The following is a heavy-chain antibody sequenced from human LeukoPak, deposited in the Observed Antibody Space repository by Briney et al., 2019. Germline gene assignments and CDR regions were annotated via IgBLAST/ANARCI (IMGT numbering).Heavy chain of an antibody. D-gene: IGHD3-10*01. CDR3: ARDGWFGELENLYYYYYMDV. V-gene: IGHV3-7*01. J-gene: IGHJ6*03. CDR1: GFTFSSYW. Sequence: GGSLRLSCAASGFTFSSYWMSWVRQAPGKGLEWVANIKQDGSEKYYVDSVKGRFTISRDNAKNSLYLQMNSLRAEDTAVYYCARDGWFGELENLYYYYYMDVWGKGTTVTVSS. CDR2: IKQDGSEK.